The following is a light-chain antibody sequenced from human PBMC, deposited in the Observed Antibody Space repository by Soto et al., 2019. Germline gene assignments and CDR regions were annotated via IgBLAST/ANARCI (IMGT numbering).Light chain of an antibody. CDR2: DAS. V-gene: IGKV1-5*01. Sequence: DIQMTQSPSTLSASVGDRVTITFRYSQSISSWLAWYQQKPVKAPKLLIYDASSLESGVPSRFSGSGSGTEFTLTISSLQPDDFATDYCQQYNSYSRTFGQGTKVEIK. CDR1: QSISSW. CDR3: QQYNSYSRT. J-gene: IGKJ1*01.